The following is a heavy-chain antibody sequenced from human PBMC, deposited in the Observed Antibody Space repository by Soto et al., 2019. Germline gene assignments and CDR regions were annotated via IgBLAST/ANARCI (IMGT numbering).Heavy chain of an antibody. V-gene: IGHV3-23*01. Sequence: GGSLRLSCAASGFTVSSDAMSWVRQGPGKGLEWVSAISGSGGSTYYADSVKGRFTISRDNSKNTLYLQMNSLRAEDMAVYYCAKDRDIAMAHYFDYWGQGTLVTVSS. J-gene: IGHJ4*02. CDR2: ISGSGGST. CDR1: GFTVSSDA. D-gene: IGHD5-18*01. CDR3: AKDRDIAMAHYFDY.